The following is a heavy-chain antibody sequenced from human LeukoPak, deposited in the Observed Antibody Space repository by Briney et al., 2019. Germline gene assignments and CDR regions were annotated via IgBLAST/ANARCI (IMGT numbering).Heavy chain of an antibody. CDR1: GDPISSHSDY. CDR2: SYHSGST. J-gene: IGHJ4*02. Sequence: SETLSLTCTVSGDPISSHSDYKRTWIRQPPGKGLEWIGYSYHSGSTNYNPSLKSRVTISVDTSKNQFSLKLTSVTAADTAVYYCAREYSGFDYWGQGTLVTVSS. CDR3: AREYSGFDY. D-gene: IGHD5-12*01. V-gene: IGHV4-61*08.